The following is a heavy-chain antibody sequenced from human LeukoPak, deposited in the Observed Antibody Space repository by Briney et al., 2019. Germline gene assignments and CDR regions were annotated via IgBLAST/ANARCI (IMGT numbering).Heavy chain of an antibody. D-gene: IGHD1-26*01. CDR2: ISWNSGSI. CDR3: AKVHSGRYFGTGFGYAFDI. Sequence: GGSLRLSCAASGFTFDDYAMLWVRQAPGKGLEWISGISWNSGSIAYADAVKGRFTIARDNAKNSLYLQMNSLRGEDTALYYCAKVHSGRYFGTGFGYAFDIWGEGTMVTVSS. V-gene: IGHV3-9*01. J-gene: IGHJ3*02. CDR1: GFTFDDYA.